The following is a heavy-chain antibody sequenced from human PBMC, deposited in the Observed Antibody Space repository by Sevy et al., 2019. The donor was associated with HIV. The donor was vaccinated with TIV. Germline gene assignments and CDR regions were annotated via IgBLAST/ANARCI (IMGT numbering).Heavy chain of an antibody. CDR3: AKDAPSRFDY. J-gene: IGHJ4*02. V-gene: IGHV3-30*02. CDR2: IRYDGSHK. Sequence: GGSLRLSCAASGFTFRNYDMHWVRQAPGKGLEWISFIRYDGSHKSYAESVKGRFTIYRDNSKNTRDLHMNSLRPEDTAVYFCAKDAPSRFDYWGQGALVTVSS. CDR1: GFTFRNYD.